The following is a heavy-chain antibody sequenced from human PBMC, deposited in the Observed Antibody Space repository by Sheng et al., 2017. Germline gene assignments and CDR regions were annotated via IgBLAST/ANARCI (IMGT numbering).Heavy chain of an antibody. CDR3: TTKVGATSGQAFDI. V-gene: IGHV3-15*01. CDR2: IRSNADGGTA. CDR1: GVTFSNAW. J-gene: IGHJ3*02. Sequence: EVQLVDSGGGLVQPGGSLRLSCVGSGVTFSNAWMSWVRQAPGKGLEWIGRIRSNADGGTADYTAPVKDRFTFSRDDSTNTVFLQVNTLRTEDTAMYYCTTKVGATSGQAFDIWGRGTMVTVSS. D-gene: IGHD1-26*01.